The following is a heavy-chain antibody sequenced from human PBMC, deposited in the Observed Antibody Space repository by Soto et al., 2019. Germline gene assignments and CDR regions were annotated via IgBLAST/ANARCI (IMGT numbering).Heavy chain of an antibody. Sequence: GESLKISCKGSGYSFTSYWIGWVRQLPGNGLEWMGIIYPGDSDTRYSPSFQGQVTSSADKSSSTANLQWSSLKASDTAMYYCARVPKDYGGNIYYCMDVWGQGTTVTVAS. CDR1: GYSFTSYW. CDR2: IYPGDSDT. J-gene: IGHJ6*02. V-gene: IGHV5-51*01. D-gene: IGHD4-17*01. CDR3: ARVPKDYGGNIYYCMDV.